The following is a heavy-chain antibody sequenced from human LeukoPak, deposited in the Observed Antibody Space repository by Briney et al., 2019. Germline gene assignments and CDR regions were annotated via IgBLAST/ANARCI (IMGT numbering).Heavy chain of an antibody. J-gene: IGHJ4*02. V-gene: IGHV3-74*01. CDR3: EREYTAMVDPFDY. CDR1: GFTFSSYW. D-gene: IGHD5-18*01. Sequence: GTSLRLSCAASGFTFSSYWMHWVRQAPGKGLVWVSRVNSDGSTTDYADSVKGRFTSSRDNAKNTLYRQMNSLRAEDTAVYYCEREYTAMVDPFDYWGPGTVVTVSS. CDR2: VNSDGSTT.